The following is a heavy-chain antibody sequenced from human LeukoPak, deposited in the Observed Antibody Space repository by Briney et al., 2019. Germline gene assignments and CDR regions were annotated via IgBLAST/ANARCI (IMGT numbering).Heavy chain of an antibody. CDR2: INHSGST. J-gene: IGHJ4*02. V-gene: IGHV4-34*01. Sequence: KPSETLSLTCAVYGGSFSGYYWSWIRQPPGKGLEWIGEINHSGSTNYNLSLKSRVTISVDTSKNQFSLKLSSVTAADTAVYYCAVPSLALDYWGQGTLVTVSS. CDR1: GGSFSGYY. CDR3: AVPSLALDY. D-gene: IGHD1-1*01.